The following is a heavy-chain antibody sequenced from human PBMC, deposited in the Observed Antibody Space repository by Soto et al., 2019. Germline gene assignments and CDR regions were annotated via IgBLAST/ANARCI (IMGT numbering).Heavy chain of an antibody. D-gene: IGHD2-15*01. CDR1: GYTFTTYA. J-gene: IGHJ4*02. CDR3: AGISGGSLYS. Sequence: QVQFVQSGAEEKKPGASVKVSCKASGYTFTTYAMHWVRQAPGQRLEWMGWINAGNGNTRYSQKFQGRVTITRDTSASTAYMELSSLRYEDTAVYYCAGISGGSLYSWGQVTLVTVSS. V-gene: IGHV1-3*05. CDR2: INAGNGNT.